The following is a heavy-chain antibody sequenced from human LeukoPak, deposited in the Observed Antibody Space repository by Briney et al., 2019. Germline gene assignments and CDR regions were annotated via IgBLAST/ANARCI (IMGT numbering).Heavy chain of an antibody. V-gene: IGHV3-23*01. CDR2: ISGSAGST. CDR3: AKFGYYDFWSGAGFDL. Sequence: GGSLRLSCAASGFTFSSYAMSWVRQAPGKGLEWVSAISGSAGSTYYADSVKGRFTISRDNSKNTLYLQMNSLRAEGTAVYYCAKFGYYDFWSGAGFDLWGQGTLVTVSS. CDR1: GFTFSSYA. D-gene: IGHD3-3*01. J-gene: IGHJ5*02.